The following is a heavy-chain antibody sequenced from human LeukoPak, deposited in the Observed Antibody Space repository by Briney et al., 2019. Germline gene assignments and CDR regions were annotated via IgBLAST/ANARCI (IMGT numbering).Heavy chain of an antibody. CDR3: ARDITLTRGGRSDY. J-gene: IGHJ4*02. Sequence: GGSLRLSCAASGFTFSNYWMYWVREAPGKGLVWVSRINSDGKTTNYADSVKGRFTISRDNAKNTLYLQMNSLRAEDTAVYYCARDITLTRGGRSDYWGQGTLVTVSA. CDR1: GFTFSNYW. V-gene: IGHV3-74*01. D-gene: IGHD3-10*01. CDR2: INSDGKTT.